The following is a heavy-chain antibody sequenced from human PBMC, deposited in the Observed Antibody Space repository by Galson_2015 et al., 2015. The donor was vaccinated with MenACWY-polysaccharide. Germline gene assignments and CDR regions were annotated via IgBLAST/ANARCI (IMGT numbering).Heavy chain of an antibody. Sequence: SLRLSCAASGFSLGAWYMSWLRQAPGKGLEWLSYISKSGDSIYYGDSVKGRFAISRDNAKNSLYLQLNSLEVEDTAIYYCARGHYGLDFWGQGTTVTVSS. V-gene: IGHV3-11*01. CDR1: GFSLGAWY. CDR2: ISKSGDSI. CDR3: ARGHYGLDF. J-gene: IGHJ6*02.